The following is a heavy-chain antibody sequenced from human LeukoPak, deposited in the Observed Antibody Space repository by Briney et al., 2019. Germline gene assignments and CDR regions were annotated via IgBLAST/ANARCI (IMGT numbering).Heavy chain of an antibody. Sequence: PGRSLRLSCAASGFTFSSYGMHWVRQAPGKGLEWVAVISYDGSNKYYADSVKGRFTISRDNSKNTLYLQMNSLRAEDTAVYYCAKDSKDTCYFDYWGQGTLVTVSS. J-gene: IGHJ4*02. CDR1: GFTFSSYG. D-gene: IGHD2/OR15-2a*01. CDR3: AKDSKDTCYFDY. CDR2: ISYDGSNK. V-gene: IGHV3-30*18.